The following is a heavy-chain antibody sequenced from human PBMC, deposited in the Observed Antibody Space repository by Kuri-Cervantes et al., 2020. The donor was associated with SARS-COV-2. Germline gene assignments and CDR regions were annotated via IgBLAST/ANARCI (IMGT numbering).Heavy chain of an antibody. D-gene: IGHD7-27*01. CDR3: ARGPWMGTYYFDY. Sequence: SVKVSCKASGGTFSSYAISWVRQAPGQGLEWMGGIIPIFGTANYAQKFQGRVTITTDESTSTAYMELSSLRSEDTAVYYCARGPWMGTYYFDYWDQGTLVTVSS. CDR2: IIPIFGTA. CDR1: GGTFSSYA. V-gene: IGHV1-69*05. J-gene: IGHJ4*02.